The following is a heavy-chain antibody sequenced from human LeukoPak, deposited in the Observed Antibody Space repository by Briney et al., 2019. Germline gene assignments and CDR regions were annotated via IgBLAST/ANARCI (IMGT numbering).Heavy chain of an antibody. CDR2: IYYSGSI. CDR3: ARPPSSIAARPEPDY. J-gene: IGHJ4*02. CDR1: GGSISSSSYY. V-gene: IGHV4-39*01. Sequence: PSETLSLTCTVSGGSISSSSYYWGWIRQPPGKGLEWIGSIYYSGSIYYNPSLKSRVTISVDTSKNQFSLKLSSVTAADTAVYYCARPPSSIAARPEPDYWGQGTLVTVSS. D-gene: IGHD6-6*01.